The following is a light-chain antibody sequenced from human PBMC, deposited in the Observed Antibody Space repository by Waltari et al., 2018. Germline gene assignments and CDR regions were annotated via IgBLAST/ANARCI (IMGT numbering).Light chain of an antibody. Sequence: DIQMPQSPSTLAASVGARVTITCRASQSISNWLAWYQQKPGKDPKFLIYKASSLESGVPSRFSGSGSGTEFTLTISSLQPDDFASYYCQQYNSYPVTFGGGTKVEIK. CDR2: KAS. CDR3: QQYNSYPVT. CDR1: QSISNW. V-gene: IGKV1-5*03. J-gene: IGKJ4*01.